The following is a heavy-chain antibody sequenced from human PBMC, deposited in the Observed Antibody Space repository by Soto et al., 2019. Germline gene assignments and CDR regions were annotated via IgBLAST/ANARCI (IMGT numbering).Heavy chain of an antibody. CDR2: TYFRSKWYS. Sequence: SQTLSLTCAISGDSVSSNSVTWNWIRQSPSSGLEWLGRTYFRSKWYSDYAESVKSRIVIDPDTSRNQFSLQLNSVTPDDTAVYYCARLIGNSWFIGWRQGSLVTVSS. V-gene: IGHV6-1*01. J-gene: IGHJ4*02. CDR3: ARLIGNSWFIG. CDR1: GDSVSSNSVT. D-gene: IGHD2-15*01.